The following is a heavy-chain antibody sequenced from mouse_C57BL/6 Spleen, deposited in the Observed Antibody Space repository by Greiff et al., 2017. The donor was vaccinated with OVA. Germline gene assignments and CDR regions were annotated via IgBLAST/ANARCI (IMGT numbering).Heavy chain of an antibody. Sequence: LMASGAELMKPGASVKLSCKATGYTFTGYWIEWVKQRPGHGLEWIGEILPGSGSTNYNEEFKGKATFTADTSSNTAYMKLSSLTTEDSAIYYCARSDGYYAFYAMDGWGQGTSVSVSS. CDR1: GYTFTGYW. CDR2: ILPGSGST. CDR3: ARSDGYYAFYAMDG. V-gene: IGHV1-9*01. D-gene: IGHD2-3*01. J-gene: IGHJ4*01.